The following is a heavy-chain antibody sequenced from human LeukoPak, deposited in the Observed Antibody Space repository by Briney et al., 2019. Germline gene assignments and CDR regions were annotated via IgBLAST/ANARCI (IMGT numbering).Heavy chain of an antibody. CDR2: ISSSSSYI. V-gene: IGHV3-21*01. CDR1: GFTFSSYS. D-gene: IGHD4-11*01. J-gene: IGHJ4*02. Sequence: GGSLRLSCAASGFTFSSYSMNWVRQAPGKGLEWFSSISSSSSYIYYADSVKGRFTISRDNAKNSLYLQMNSLRAEDTAVYYCARDLVIRRDYSNYKGTTGEGYWGQGTLVTVSS. CDR3: ARDLVIRRDYSNYKGTTGEGY.